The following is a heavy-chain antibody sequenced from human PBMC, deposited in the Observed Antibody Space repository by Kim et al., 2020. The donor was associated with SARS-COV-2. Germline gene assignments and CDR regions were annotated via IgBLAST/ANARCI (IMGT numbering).Heavy chain of an antibody. CDR3: ARDSDSGYSSSTSCYAGFTGWFDP. Sequence: ASVKVSCKASGYTFTSYGISWVRQAPGQGLEWMGWISAYNGNTNYAQKLQGRVTMTTDTSTSTAYMELRSLRSDDTAVYYCARDSDSGYSSSTSCYAGFTGWFDPWGQGTLVTVSS. D-gene: IGHD2-2*01. CDR2: ISAYNGNT. J-gene: IGHJ5*02. V-gene: IGHV1-18*01. CDR1: GYTFTSYG.